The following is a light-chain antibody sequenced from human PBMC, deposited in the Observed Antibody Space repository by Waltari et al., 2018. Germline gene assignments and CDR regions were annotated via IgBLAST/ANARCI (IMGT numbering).Light chain of an antibody. CDR1: DIGQKH. CDR2: KDT. CDR3: QVWDSNLVV. V-gene: IGLV3-9*01. Sequence: SYDLTPPLSVSVALGQTARITCGGSDIGQKHMHWYQQKPGQTPVLVIYKDTNRASGTPERFSASKSGNTATLTISGGQAGDDADYYCQVWDSNLVVFGGGTKLTVL. J-gene: IGLJ2*01.